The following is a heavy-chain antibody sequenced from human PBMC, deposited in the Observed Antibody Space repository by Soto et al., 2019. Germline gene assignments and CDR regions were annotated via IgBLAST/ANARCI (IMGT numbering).Heavy chain of an antibody. V-gene: IGHV3-30*05. Sequence: GGSLRLSGAASGISFSRHGRHRVRQAPGKGLEWVAVISYDGSNQDYADSVKCRFSISRDNSKNTVYLQMNSLRVESSAVSYCARDRRSTYYYDDMDLWGEGTTVTVS. CDR1: GISFSRHG. CDR2: ISYDGSNQ. D-gene: IGHD1-1*01. J-gene: IGHJ6*02. CDR3: ARDRRSTYYYDDMDL.